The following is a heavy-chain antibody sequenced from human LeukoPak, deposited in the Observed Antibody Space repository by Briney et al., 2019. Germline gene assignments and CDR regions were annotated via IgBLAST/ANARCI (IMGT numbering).Heavy chain of an antibody. V-gene: IGHV3-15*01. Sequence: GGSLRLSCAASGFTFSNAWMSWVRQAPGKGLEWVGRIKSKTDGGTTGYAAPVKGRFTISRDDSKNTLYLQMNSLKTEDTAVYYCTTQYYDFWSGYCDYWGQGTLVTVSS. CDR3: TTQYYDFWSGYCDY. CDR2: IKSKTDGGTT. J-gene: IGHJ4*02. CDR1: GFTFSNAW. D-gene: IGHD3-3*01.